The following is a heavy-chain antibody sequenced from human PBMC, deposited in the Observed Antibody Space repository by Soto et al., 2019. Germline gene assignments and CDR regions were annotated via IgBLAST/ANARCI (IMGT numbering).Heavy chain of an antibody. Sequence: EVQLVESGGGLIQPGGSLRLSCAASGFTVSSNYMSWVRQAPGKGLEWISVIYSGGSTYYADSVKGRFTISRDNSKNTLYLHMNSLRAEDTAVYYCARDLLKSGYPEYFLHWGQGTLVTVTT. V-gene: IGHV3-53*01. CDR3: ARDLLKSGYPEYFLH. D-gene: IGHD3-22*01. CDR1: GFTVSSNY. CDR2: IYSGGST. J-gene: IGHJ1*01.